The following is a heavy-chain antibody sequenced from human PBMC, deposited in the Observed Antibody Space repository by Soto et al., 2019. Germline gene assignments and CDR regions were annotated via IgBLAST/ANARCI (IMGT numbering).Heavy chain of an antibody. CDR2: INPSGGST. D-gene: IGHD6-13*01. Sequence: ASVKVSCKAPGYTFTSNYMHWVRQAPGQGLEWMGIINPSGGSTSYAQKFQGRVTMTRDTSTSTVYMELSSLRSEDTAVYYCADQEGIEAAGVQSDSWGEGSLVAVSS. J-gene: IGHJ4*02. CDR3: ADQEGIEAAGVQSDS. V-gene: IGHV1-46*01. CDR1: GYTFTSNY.